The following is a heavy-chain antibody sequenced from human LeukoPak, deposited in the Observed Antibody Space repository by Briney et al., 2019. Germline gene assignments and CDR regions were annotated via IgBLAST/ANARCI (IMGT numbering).Heavy chain of an antibody. CDR1: GFTFSSYA. CDR2: ISYDGSNK. Sequence: GGSLRLSCAASGFTFSSYAMHWVRQAPGKGLEWVAVISYDGSNKYYADSVKGRFTISRVNSKNTLYLQMNSLRAEDTAVYYCAKVIPVRYSKGPYYFDYWGQGTLVTVSS. D-gene: IGHD2-15*01. J-gene: IGHJ4*02. CDR3: AKVIPVRYSKGPYYFDY. V-gene: IGHV3-30-3*01.